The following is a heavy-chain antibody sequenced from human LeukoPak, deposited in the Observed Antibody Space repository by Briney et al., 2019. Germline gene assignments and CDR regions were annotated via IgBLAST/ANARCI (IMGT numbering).Heavy chain of an antibody. Sequence: GGSLRLSCAASGFTFSSYGMHWVRQAPGKGLEWLAVISSDGSNNYYADSVKGRFTSSRDNSKNTLYLQMNTLRAEDTAVYYCAKALVRTAIDYWGQGTLVTVSS. J-gene: IGHJ4*02. CDR3: AKALVRTAIDY. CDR1: GFTFSSYG. CDR2: ISSDGSNN. V-gene: IGHV3-30*18. D-gene: IGHD6-25*01.